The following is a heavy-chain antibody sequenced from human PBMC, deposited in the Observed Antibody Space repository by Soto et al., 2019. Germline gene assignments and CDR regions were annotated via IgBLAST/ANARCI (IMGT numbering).Heavy chain of an antibody. CDR3: ARGVSCSSTSCSYYYYYGMDV. D-gene: IGHD2-2*01. CDR1: GGTFSSYA. CDR2: IIPIFGTA. J-gene: IGHJ6*02. Sequence: GASVKVSCKASGGTFSSYAISWVRQAPGQGLEWMGGIIPIFGTANYAQKFQGRVTITADESTSTAYMELSSLRSEDTAVYYCARGVSCSSTSCSYYYYYGMDVWGQGTTVTVSS. V-gene: IGHV1-69*13.